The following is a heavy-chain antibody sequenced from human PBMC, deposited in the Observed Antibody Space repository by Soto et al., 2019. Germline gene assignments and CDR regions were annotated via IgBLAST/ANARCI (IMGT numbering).Heavy chain of an antibody. CDR3: ARQGYSYAADH. V-gene: IGHV4-34*01. Sequence: EALSVPLALDGGSLSGYYWSWIGQPPGKGLEWIGEINHSGSTNYNPSLKSRVTISVDTSKKQLSMKRSSVTAADTAVYYCARQGYSYAADHWGQGTLVTVSS. CDR1: GGSLSGYY. CDR2: INHSGST. D-gene: IGHD5-18*01. J-gene: IGHJ4*02.